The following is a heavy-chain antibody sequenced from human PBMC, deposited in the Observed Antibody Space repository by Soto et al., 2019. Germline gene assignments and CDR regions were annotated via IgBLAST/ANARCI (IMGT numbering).Heavy chain of an antibody. CDR3: TRSAYMDV. CDR1: GFTFSSYS. V-gene: IGHV3-48*01. Sequence: GGSLRLSCAASGFTFSSYSMNWVRQAPGRGLEWVSYISSGSSTIYYADSVKGRFTISRDNAKNSLYLQMDSLRAEDTAVYYATRSAYMDVWGTGTTVTVSS. CDR2: ISSGSSTI. J-gene: IGHJ6*03. D-gene: IGHD2-2*01.